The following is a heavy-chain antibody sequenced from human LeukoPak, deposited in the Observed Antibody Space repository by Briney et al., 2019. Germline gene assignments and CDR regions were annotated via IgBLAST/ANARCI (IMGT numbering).Heavy chain of an antibody. CDR1: GGSISSYY. V-gene: IGHV4-59*01. CDR3: ARASYSGYDVGWFDP. J-gene: IGHJ5*02. CDR2: IYYSGST. D-gene: IGHD5-12*01. Sequence: SETLSLTCTVSGGSISSYYWSWIRQPPGKGLEWIGYIYYSGSTNYNPSLRSRVTISVDTSKNQFSLKLSSVTAADTAVYYCARASYSGYDVGWFDPWGQGTLVTVSS.